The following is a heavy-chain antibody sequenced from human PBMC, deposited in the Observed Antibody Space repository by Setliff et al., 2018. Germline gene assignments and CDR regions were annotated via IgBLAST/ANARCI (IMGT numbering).Heavy chain of an antibody. V-gene: IGHV1-69*13. J-gene: IGHJ4*02. CDR3: TKDSNGEFADY. CDR2: INPIFGTA. Sequence: GASVKVSCKTSGGTFSTFGIHWVRQAPGQGLVWMGGINPIFGTAHYAQKFQGRVTITADESTSTAYMELNSLRADDTAEYYCTKDSNGEFADYWGQGTLVTVSS. CDR1: GGTFSTFG. D-gene: IGHD1-1*01.